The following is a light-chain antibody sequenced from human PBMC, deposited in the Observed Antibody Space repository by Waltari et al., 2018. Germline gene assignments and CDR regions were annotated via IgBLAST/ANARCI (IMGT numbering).Light chain of an antibody. V-gene: IGLV2-18*02. CDR1: SSELGSYKT. Sequence: QSALTQPPSVSGSPGQSVTISCTGTSSELGSYKTVSWYQQSPGTAPKLMIYEVTNRPSGVPDRFSGSKSANTASLTISGLQVEDEADYYCNSFTSSNTWVFGGGTRLTVL. CDR3: NSFTSSNTWV. J-gene: IGLJ3*02. CDR2: EVT.